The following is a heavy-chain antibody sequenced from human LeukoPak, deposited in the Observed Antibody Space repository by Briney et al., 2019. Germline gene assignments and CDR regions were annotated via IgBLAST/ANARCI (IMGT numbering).Heavy chain of an antibody. CDR3: ARGVNGALLGILAAGTWIWFDP. CDR1: GDSITSGGFY. CDR2: IYYSGSA. Sequence: NPSETLSLTCTVSGDSITSGGFYWSWIRQHPGKGLEWIGYIYYSGSAYYNPSLKSRVSISVDTSKNRFSLKLKSVTAADTAVYYCARGVNGALLGILAAGTWIWFDPWGQGTLVTVSS. V-gene: IGHV4-31*03. J-gene: IGHJ5*02. D-gene: IGHD6-13*01.